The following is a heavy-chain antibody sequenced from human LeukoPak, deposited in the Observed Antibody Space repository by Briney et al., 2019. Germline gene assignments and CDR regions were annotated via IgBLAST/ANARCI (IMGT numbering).Heavy chain of an antibody. CDR3: ARDRGGYTYSHDY. Sequence: NPSETLSLTCTVSGVSISSGDYHWNWIRQPPGRGLEWIGYISYSGNTYYNPSLKSRLTISLDTSRSQISLRLSSVTAADTAVYYCARDRGGYTYSHDYWGQGTLVTVSS. CDR1: GVSISSGDYH. V-gene: IGHV4-30-4*01. CDR2: ISYSGNT. J-gene: IGHJ4*02. D-gene: IGHD5-18*01.